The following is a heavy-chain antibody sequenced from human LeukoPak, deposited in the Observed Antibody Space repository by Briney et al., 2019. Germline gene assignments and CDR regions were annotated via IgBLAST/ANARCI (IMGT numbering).Heavy chain of an antibody. V-gene: IGHV4-39*01. D-gene: IGHD6-19*01. J-gene: IGHJ4*02. CDR1: GGSISSSSYY. Sequence: SETLSLTCTVSGGSISSSSYYWGWIRQPPGKGLEWIGSIYYSGSTYYNPSLKSRVTISVDTPKNQFSLKLSSVTAADTAVYYCARLRIAVAGTVDYWGQGTLVTVSS. CDR3: ARLRIAVAGTVDY. CDR2: IYYSGST.